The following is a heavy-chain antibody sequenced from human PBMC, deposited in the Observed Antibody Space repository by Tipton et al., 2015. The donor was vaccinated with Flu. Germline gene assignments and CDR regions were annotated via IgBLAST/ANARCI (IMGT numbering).Heavy chain of an antibody. Sequence: LSCTVSGGSISSSSYYWGWIRQPPGKGLEWIGSIYYSGSTYYNPSLKSRVTISVDTSKNQFSLKLSSVTAADTAVYYCARDSYGSSWTGGAFDIWGQGTMVTVSS. J-gene: IGHJ3*02. CDR1: GGSISSSSYY. V-gene: IGHV4-39*07. CDR3: ARDSYGSSWTGGAFDI. CDR2: IYYSGST. D-gene: IGHD6-13*01.